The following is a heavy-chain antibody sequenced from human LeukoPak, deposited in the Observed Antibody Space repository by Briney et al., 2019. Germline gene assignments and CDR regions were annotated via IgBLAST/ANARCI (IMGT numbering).Heavy chain of an antibody. V-gene: IGHV4-39*01. Sequence: SETLSLTCTVSGGSISSSSYYWAWIRQPPGKGLEWIGSIYYSGDTYYNPSLKSRRVTISVDTSKNQFSLRLSSVTAADTAVYFCARHQWHYYYSMAVWGKGSTVTVSS. CDR1: GGSISSSSYY. D-gene: IGHD6-19*01. J-gene: IGHJ6*03. CDR3: ARHQWHYYYSMAV. CDR2: IYYSGDT.